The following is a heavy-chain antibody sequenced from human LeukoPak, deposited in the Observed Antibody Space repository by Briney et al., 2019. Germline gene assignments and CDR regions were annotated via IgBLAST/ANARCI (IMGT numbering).Heavy chain of an antibody. V-gene: IGHV1-18*01. CDR2: SSAYNGST. CDR3: ARDLPAYTGYETHDY. CDR1: GYTFTHYS. Sequence: GASVKVSCKTSGYTFTHYSINWVRQAPGQGLEWMGWSSAYNGSTDYAQKFQGRVTMTTDTSTSTAYMELRSLRSDDTAVYYCARDLPAYTGYETHDYWGQRTLVTVSS. D-gene: IGHD5-12*01. J-gene: IGHJ4*02.